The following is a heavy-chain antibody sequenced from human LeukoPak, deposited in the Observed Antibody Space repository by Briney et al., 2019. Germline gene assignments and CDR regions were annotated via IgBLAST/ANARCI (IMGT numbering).Heavy chain of an antibody. D-gene: IGHD4-17*01. J-gene: IGHJ4*02. CDR3: AKEGVYGDYGFGYFDY. Sequence: QPGRSLRLSCAAPGFTFDDYAMHWVRQAPGKGLEWVSGISWNSGSIGYADSVKGRFTISRDNAKNSLYLQMNSLRAEDTALYYCAKEGVYGDYGFGYFDYWGQGTLVTVSS. CDR1: GFTFDDYA. V-gene: IGHV3-9*01. CDR2: ISWNSGSI.